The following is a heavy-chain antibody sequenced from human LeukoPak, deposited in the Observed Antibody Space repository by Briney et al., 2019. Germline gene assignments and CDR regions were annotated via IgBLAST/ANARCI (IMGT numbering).Heavy chain of an antibody. Sequence: PGGSLRLSCAASGFTFSSYAMSWVRQAPGKGLEWVSAISGSGGSTYYADSVKGRFTIFRDNSKNTLYLQMNSLRAEDTAVYYCAKDLTSGATRLAAMGTHAFDIWGQGTMVTVSS. D-gene: IGHD3-16*01. J-gene: IGHJ3*02. CDR3: AKDLTSGATRLAAMGTHAFDI. V-gene: IGHV3-23*01. CDR2: ISGSGGST. CDR1: GFTFSSYA.